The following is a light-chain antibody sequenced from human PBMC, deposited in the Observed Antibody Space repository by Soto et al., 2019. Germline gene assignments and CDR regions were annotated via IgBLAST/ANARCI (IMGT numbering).Light chain of an antibody. CDR3: QQRSSWPT. CDR1: QSVSSF. V-gene: IGKV3-11*01. Sequence: IVLTQSPATLSLSPGERATLSCRASQSVSSFLAWYQQKPDQAPRLLIYDASNRATGIPARFSGSGSGTDFTLSISSLEPEDSAVYYCQQRSSWPTFGGGTKVEIK. J-gene: IGKJ4*01. CDR2: DAS.